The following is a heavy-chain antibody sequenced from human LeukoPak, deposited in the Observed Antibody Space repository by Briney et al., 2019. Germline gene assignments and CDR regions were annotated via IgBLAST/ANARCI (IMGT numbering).Heavy chain of an antibody. V-gene: IGHV3-23*01. CDR1: GGSFSGYY. D-gene: IGHD2-15*01. J-gene: IGHJ4*02. Sequence: PSETLSLTCAVYGGSFSGYYWSWIRQPPGKGLEWVSAISGSGGSTYYADSVKGRFTISRDNSKNTLYLQMNSLRAEDTAVYYCAKSVVVVAAYDYWGQGTLVTVSS. CDR3: AKSVVVVAAYDY. CDR2: ISGSGGST.